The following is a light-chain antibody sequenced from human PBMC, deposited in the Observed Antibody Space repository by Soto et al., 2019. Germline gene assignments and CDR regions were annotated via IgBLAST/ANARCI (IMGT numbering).Light chain of an antibody. CDR1: QTVVYSTSSQSY. J-gene: IGKJ2*01. Sequence: DIVLTQSPDSLAVSLGERAAINCKSSQTVVYSTSSQSYLAWYQQKPGQPPKLLIYWASNRESGVPDRFIGSGSGTAFSLTINNLQAEDVAVYYCQQYYDTPYTFGQGITLVMK. CDR3: QQYYDTPYT. CDR2: WAS. V-gene: IGKV4-1*01.